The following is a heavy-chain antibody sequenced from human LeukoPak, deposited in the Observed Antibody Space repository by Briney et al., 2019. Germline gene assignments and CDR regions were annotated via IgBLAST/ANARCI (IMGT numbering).Heavy chain of an antibody. CDR2: INPSGGST. CDR3: ARNIGVIGGADF. Sequence: ASVKVSCKASGYTFTSFYMHWVRPAPGQGLEWMGIINPSGGSTNYAQKFQGRVTLTRDTSTSTVYMELSSLKSEDTAVYYCARNIGVIGGADFWGLGTLVTVSS. V-gene: IGHV1-46*01. CDR1: GYTFTSFY. D-gene: IGHD3-16*02. J-gene: IGHJ4*02.